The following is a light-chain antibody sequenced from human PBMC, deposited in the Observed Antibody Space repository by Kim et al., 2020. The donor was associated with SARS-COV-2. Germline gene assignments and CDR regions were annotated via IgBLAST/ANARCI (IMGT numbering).Light chain of an antibody. J-gene: IGLJ2*01. Sequence: GQSITISCTGTSSDIGAYDYVSWFQQHPGRAPILLIFDVSERPSGVSIRFSGSKSVNTASLTISGLQADDEADYYCSSYTNSNTFIFGGGTKLTVL. CDR1: SSDIGAYDY. V-gene: IGLV2-14*03. CDR3: SSYTNSNTFI. CDR2: DVS.